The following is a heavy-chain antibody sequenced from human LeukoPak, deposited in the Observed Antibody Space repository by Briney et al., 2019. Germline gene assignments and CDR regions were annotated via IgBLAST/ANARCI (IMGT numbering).Heavy chain of an antibody. Sequence: QPGGSLRLSCAASGFTFSSYGMHWVRQAPGKGLEWVAFIRYDGNNKYYGDSVKGRFTISRDNSKNTLYLQMSNLRPEDTAVYYCAKKGTCCSTASRDLYYMDIWGKGTTVTVS. CDR3: AKKGTCCSTASRDLYYMDI. CDR2: IRYDGNNK. V-gene: IGHV3-30*02. J-gene: IGHJ6*03. D-gene: IGHD2-15*01. CDR1: GFTFSSYG.